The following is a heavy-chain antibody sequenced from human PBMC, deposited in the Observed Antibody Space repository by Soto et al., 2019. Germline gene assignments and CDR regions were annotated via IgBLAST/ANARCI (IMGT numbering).Heavy chain of an antibody. V-gene: IGHV4-31*03. CDR3: ARVGSGGNYYDSSGYSGSRYFDY. CDR1: GGSSSIGGYY. D-gene: IGHD3-22*01. CDR2: IYYSGST. J-gene: IGHJ4*02. Sequence: SETLSLTCIVSGGSSSIGGYYWSWMRQHPGKGLEWIGYIYYSGSTYYNPSLKSRVAISVDTSKNQFSLKLSSVTAADTAVYYCARVGSGGNYYDSSGYSGSRYFDYWGQGTLVTVSS.